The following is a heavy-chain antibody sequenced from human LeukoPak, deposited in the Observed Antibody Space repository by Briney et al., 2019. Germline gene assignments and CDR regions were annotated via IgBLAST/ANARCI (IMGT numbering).Heavy chain of an antibody. D-gene: IGHD4-11*01. Sequence: SVKVSCKTSGGTFKTHIFSWVRQAPGQGLEWMGRITPIIGTTNYAQNFQGRDTITADTSTGTAYLEMTNLRSDDTAIYYCTRVNLRGSKYNWFDPWGQGTQVTVSS. V-gene: IGHV1-69*08. CDR3: TRVNLRGSKYNWFDP. CDR2: ITPIIGTT. CDR1: GGTFKTHI. J-gene: IGHJ5*02.